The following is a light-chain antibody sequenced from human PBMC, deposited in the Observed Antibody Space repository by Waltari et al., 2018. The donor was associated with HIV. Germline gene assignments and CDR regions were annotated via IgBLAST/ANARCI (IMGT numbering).Light chain of an antibody. Sequence: QSALTQSPSASGAPGQSAPISRAETRSHVGGFDYVSWYHQHPPKAPKLSLYEVNRRPSGFPDRFSGSKSGNTASLTVSGLQPEDEGDYYCSSYKDANDVVFGGGTKLTVL. CDR2: EVN. V-gene: IGLV2-8*01. CDR3: SSYKDANDVV. J-gene: IGLJ2*01. CDR1: RSHVGGFDY.